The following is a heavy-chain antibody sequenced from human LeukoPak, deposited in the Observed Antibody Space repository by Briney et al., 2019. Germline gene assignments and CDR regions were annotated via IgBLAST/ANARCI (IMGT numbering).Heavy chain of an antibody. D-gene: IGHD1-26*01. J-gene: IGHJ4*02. CDR3: AKRGAEVGATVAPGDY. Sequence: GGSLRLSCAASGFTFTSYAMSWVRQAPGKGLEWVSAISGSGGSTYYADSVKGRFTISSDNSKNTLYLQMNSLRAEDTAVYYCAKRGAEVGATVAPGDYWGQGTLVTVSS. CDR1: GFTFTSYA. V-gene: IGHV3-23*01. CDR2: ISGSGGST.